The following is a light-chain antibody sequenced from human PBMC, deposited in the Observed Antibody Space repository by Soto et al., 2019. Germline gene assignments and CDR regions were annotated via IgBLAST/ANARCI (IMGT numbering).Light chain of an antibody. J-gene: IGKJ1*01. CDR2: GAS. CDR1: QTITRY. V-gene: IGKV1-39*01. Sequence: DIQMTQSPSSLSASVGDRVTITCRASQTITRYLHWYQQKPGKAPKLLIYGASSLQSGVPSRFSGSGFGTDFTLTISSLQREDFATYYCQQSYSSPRTFGRGTKVEIK. CDR3: QQSYSSPRT.